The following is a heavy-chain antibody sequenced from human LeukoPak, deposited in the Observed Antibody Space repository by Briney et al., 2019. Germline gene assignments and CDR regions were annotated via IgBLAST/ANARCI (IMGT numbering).Heavy chain of an antibody. J-gene: IGHJ4*02. CDR1: GFTFSTYG. CDR3: AKRSDYGGNRNYLDY. D-gene: IGHD4-23*01. V-gene: IGHV3-23*01. Sequence: GGSLRLSCAASGFTFSTYGMSWVRQAPGKGLEWVSAISDGGGSTYYADSVRGRFTISRDNSKNTLYLQMIGLRADDTAVYYCAKRSDYGGNRNYLDYWGQGTLVTVSS. CDR2: ISDGGGST.